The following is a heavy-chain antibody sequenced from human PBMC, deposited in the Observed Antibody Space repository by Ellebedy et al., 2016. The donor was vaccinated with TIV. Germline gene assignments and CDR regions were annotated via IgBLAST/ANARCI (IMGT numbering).Heavy chain of an antibody. Sequence: GESLKISXAASGFTFSSYSMNWVRQAPGKGLEWVSYISSSSSTIYYADSVKGRFTISRDNAKNALYLQMNSLRAEDTAVYYCAKRRYEYADYGGYLDYWGQGTLVTVSS. CDR2: ISSSSSTI. D-gene: IGHD4-17*01. CDR3: AKRRYEYADYGGYLDY. CDR1: GFTFSSYS. J-gene: IGHJ4*02. V-gene: IGHV3-48*04.